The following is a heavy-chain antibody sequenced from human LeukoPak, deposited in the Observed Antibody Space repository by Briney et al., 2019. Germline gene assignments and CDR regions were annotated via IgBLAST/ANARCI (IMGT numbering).Heavy chain of an antibody. Sequence: QSGGSLRLSCAASGFTFSSYWMSWVRQAPGKGLEWVANIKQDGREKYYVDSVKGRFTVSRDNAKNSLYLQMNSLRAEDTAVYYCARIGRGGYDYPYYFDYWGQGTLVTVSS. CDR2: IKQDGREK. J-gene: IGHJ4*02. D-gene: IGHD5-12*01. CDR3: ARIGRGGYDYPYYFDY. CDR1: GFTFSSYW. V-gene: IGHV3-7*03.